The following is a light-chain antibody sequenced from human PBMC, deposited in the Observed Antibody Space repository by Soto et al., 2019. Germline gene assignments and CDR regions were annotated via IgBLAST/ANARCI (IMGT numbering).Light chain of an antibody. CDR2: AAT. CDR1: SSDVGSYNV. CDR3: CSYADSNTLL. Sequence: QSALTQPASVSGSPGQSITISCTATSSDVGSYNVVSWYQQHPGKAPKLIIYAATKRPSGVSNRFSGSKSGNTASLTISGLQAEDEADYHCCSYADSNTLLFGGGTKLTVL. J-gene: IGLJ2*01. V-gene: IGLV2-23*01.